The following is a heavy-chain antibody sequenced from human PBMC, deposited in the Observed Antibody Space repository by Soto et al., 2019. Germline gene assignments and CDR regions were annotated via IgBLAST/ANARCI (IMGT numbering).Heavy chain of an antibody. CDR1: GGSISSYY. CDR3: ARTRNWFDP. Sequence: TLSLTCTVSGGSISSYYWSWIRQPPGKGLEWIGYIYYSGSTNYNPSLKGRVTISVDTSKNQFSLKLSSVTAADTAVYYCARTRNWFDPWGQGTLVTVSS. J-gene: IGHJ5*02. V-gene: IGHV4-59*08. CDR2: IYYSGST.